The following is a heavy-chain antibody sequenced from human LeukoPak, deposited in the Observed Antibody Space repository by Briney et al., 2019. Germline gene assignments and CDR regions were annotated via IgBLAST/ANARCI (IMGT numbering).Heavy chain of an antibody. CDR1: GFTFTNYA. CDR3: VRHDSFIPF. D-gene: IGHD2-21*01. J-gene: IGHJ4*02. V-gene: IGHV3-23*01. CDR2: ISDTYATT. Sequence: GGSLRLSCAASGFTFTNYAMTWVRQAPGKGLEWVSSISDTYATTYYTDPVKRRCTISRDNSKNTVSLQLNNLRAEDTAVYFCVRHDSFIPFWGQGTLVTVSS.